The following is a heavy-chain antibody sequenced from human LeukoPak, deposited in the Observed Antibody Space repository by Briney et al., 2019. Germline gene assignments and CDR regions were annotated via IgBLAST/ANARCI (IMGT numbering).Heavy chain of an antibody. D-gene: IGHD3-10*01. J-gene: IGHJ4*02. CDR3: ARLTTMARGVPID. Sequence: PSESLSLTCTVSGGSISSSSYYWGWIRQPPGKGLEWIGSIYYSGSTYYNPSLKSRVTISVDTSKNQFSLKLSSVTAADTAVYYCARLTTMARGVPIDWGQGTLVTVSS. CDR1: GGSISSSSYY. V-gene: IGHV4-39*01. CDR2: IYYSGST.